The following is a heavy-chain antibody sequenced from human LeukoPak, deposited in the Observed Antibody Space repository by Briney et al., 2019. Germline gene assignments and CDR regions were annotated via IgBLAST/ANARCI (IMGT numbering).Heavy chain of an antibody. V-gene: IGHV3-30-3*01. Sequence: GGSLRHPCVASGFTFRSKSLHWVRQPPGRGLELVSFISSDGSRKYYGDFVEGRFTVSRDNSMHTLYLQVDTLRAEDTAMYYCAKGDGSGSFLIDYWGQGTLVTVSS. CDR3: AKGDGSGSFLIDY. CDR1: GFTFRSKS. J-gene: IGHJ4*02. CDR2: ISSDGSRK. D-gene: IGHD3-10*01.